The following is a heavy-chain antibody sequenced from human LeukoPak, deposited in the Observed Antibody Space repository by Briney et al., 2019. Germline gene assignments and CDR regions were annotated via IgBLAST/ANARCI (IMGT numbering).Heavy chain of an antibody. D-gene: IGHD6-19*01. Sequence: GSLRLSCAASGFTFSNYWMTWVRQAPGKGLEWVANIKHDGSEKYYVDSVKGRFTISRDNAKNSMYLQMNSLRVEDTAVYYCARDDSGPHYWGQGTLVTVSS. V-gene: IGHV3-7*01. CDR1: GFTFSNYW. CDR3: ARDDSGPHY. J-gene: IGHJ4*02. CDR2: IKHDGSEK.